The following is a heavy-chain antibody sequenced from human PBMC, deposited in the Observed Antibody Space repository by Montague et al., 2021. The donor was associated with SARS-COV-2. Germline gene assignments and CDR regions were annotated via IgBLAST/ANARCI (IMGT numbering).Heavy chain of an antibody. Sequence: SLRLSCAASRFTLSDFWMNWVSQAPGKGLEWVADIKHDGSEKSYVDSVKGRFTISRDNAKNSLYLQMNSLRAEDTAVYYCARGSTGWYAIFGHYGMDVWGQGTTVTVSS. CDR2: IKHDGSEK. CDR3: ARGSTGWYAIFGHYGMDV. V-gene: IGHV3-7*01. CDR1: RFTLSDFW. D-gene: IGHD6-19*01. J-gene: IGHJ6*02.